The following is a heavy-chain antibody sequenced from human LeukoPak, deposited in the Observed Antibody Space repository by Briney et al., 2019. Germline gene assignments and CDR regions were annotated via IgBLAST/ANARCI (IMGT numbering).Heavy chain of an antibody. J-gene: IGHJ5*02. CDR1: GFTFSTYS. CDR3: ARGDSSSWYRGSWWFDP. CDR2: IKQDGSEK. V-gene: IGHV3-7*01. D-gene: IGHD6-13*01. Sequence: PGGSLRLSCAASGFTFSTYSMNWVRQAPGKGLEWVANIKQDGSEKYYVDSVKGRFTISRDNAKNSLYLQMNSLRAEDTAVYYCARGDSSSWYRGSWWFDPWGQGTLVTVSS.